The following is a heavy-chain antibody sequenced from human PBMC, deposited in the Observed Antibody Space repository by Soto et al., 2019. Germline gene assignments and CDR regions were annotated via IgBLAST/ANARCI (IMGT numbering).Heavy chain of an antibody. CDR3: AADRRKEATFDP. J-gene: IGHJ5*02. V-gene: IGHV1-69*02. CDR1: GGTFSRNS. Sequence: GTSVIVTCKASGGTFSRNSITWVRQAPGHGLEWIGRIIPIFGIANYAQKFQERVTITRDMSTSTAYMELSSLRSEDTAVYYCAADRRKEATFDPWGQGTLVTVSS. CDR2: IIPIFGIA.